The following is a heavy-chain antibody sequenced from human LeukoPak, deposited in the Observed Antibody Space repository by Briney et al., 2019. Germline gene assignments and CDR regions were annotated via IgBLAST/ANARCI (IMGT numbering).Heavy chain of an antibody. Sequence: GASVKVSCKASGYTFTGYYMHWVRQAPGQGLEWMGWINPNSGGTNYAQKFQGRVTMTRDTSISTAYIELSRLRSDDTAVYYCARELRYFDWLAENHYFDYWGQGTLVTVSS. CDR1: GYTFTGYY. CDR2: INPNSGGT. V-gene: IGHV1-2*02. D-gene: IGHD3-9*01. J-gene: IGHJ4*02. CDR3: ARELRYFDWLAENHYFDY.